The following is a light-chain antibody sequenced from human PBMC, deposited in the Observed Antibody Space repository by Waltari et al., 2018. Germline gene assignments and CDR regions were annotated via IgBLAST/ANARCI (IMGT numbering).Light chain of an antibody. Sequence: EVVLTPSPGTLSLSPGDRATLSCRASQRIGRYIVWYQQRPGQAPRLLIYAASTRATGIPDRFSGSGYGTDFSLTIDRLEPEDFAVYFCQNHERLPATFGQGTRVEIK. CDR1: QRIGRY. CDR3: QNHERLPAT. J-gene: IGKJ1*01. V-gene: IGKV3-20*01. CDR2: AAS.